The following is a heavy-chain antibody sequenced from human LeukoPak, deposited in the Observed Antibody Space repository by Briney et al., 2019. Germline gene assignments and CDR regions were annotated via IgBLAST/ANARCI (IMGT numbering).Heavy chain of an antibody. Sequence: PGGSLRLSCAVSGFTFSSYEMKWVRQAPGKGLEWVSYICSGGSTPYSADSVKGRFTISRDNAKNSLYLQMNSLRAEDTAVYYCGRVQQPSGIQGYYYGMDVWGQGTTVTVSS. J-gene: IGHJ6*02. CDR2: ICSGGSTP. CDR1: GFTFSSYE. CDR3: GRVQQPSGIQGYYYGMDV. D-gene: IGHD6-13*01. V-gene: IGHV3-48*03.